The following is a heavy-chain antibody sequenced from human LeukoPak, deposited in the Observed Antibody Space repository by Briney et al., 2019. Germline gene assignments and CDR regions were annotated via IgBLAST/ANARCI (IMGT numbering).Heavy chain of an antibody. CDR3: ARDHAYRADY. V-gene: IGHV3-7*01. CDR1: GFTFSNDW. J-gene: IGHJ4*02. D-gene: IGHD2-2*01. Sequence: GGSLRLSCAASGFTFSNDWMCWVRQAPGKGLEWVANINQDESKKYYADSAKGRFTISRDNAKNSLYLQMSSLTAEDTAIYYCARDHAYRADYWGQGNLVTVSS. CDR2: INQDESKK.